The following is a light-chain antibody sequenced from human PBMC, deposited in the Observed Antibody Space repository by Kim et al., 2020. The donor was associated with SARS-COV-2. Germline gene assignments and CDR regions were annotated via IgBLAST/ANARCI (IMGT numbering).Light chain of an antibody. CDR1: QSVSSSY. CDR3: QQSGSSQT. V-gene: IGKV3-20*01. Sequence: EIVLTQSPGTLSLSPGERATLSCRASQSVSSSYLAWYQQKPGQAPRLLIYGASSRATGIPDRFSGSGSGTDFTLTISRLEPEDFAVYYCQQSGSSQTFGQGTKVDIK. J-gene: IGKJ1*01. CDR2: GAS.